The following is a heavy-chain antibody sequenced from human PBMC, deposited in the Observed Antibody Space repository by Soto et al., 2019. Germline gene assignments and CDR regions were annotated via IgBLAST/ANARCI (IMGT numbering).Heavy chain of an antibody. CDR2: INQDGSEK. CDR1: GFTFSNYW. V-gene: IGHV3-7*03. J-gene: IGHJ6*02. CDR3: ASSGQPYGMDV. Sequence: PGGSLRLSCPASGFTFSNYWMNWVRQAPGKGLEWVANINQDGSEKYHVVSVKGRFTISRDNAKNSPYLQMNSLRAEDTAVHYCASSGQPYGMDVWGQGTTVTGLL.